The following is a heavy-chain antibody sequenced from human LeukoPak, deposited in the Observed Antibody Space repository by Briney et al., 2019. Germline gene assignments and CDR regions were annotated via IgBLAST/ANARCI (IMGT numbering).Heavy chain of an antibody. J-gene: IGHJ4*02. CDR2: INPNSGGT. V-gene: IGHV1-2*02. Sequence: ASVKVSCKASGYTFTGDYMHWVRQAPGQGLEWMGWINPNSGGTNYAQKFQGRVTMTRDTSISTAYMELSRLRSDDTAVYYCARVLRRGGGSCYGYWGQGTLVTVSS. CDR1: GYTFTGDY. D-gene: IGHD2-15*01. CDR3: ARVLRRGGGSCYGY.